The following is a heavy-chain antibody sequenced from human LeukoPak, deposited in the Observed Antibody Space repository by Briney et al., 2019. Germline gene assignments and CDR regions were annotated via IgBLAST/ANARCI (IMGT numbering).Heavy chain of an antibody. CDR3: ATLSRVGSGWYWYFDL. CDR2: FDPEDGET. D-gene: IGHD6-19*01. J-gene: IGHJ2*01. Sequence: ASVKVSCKVSGYTLTELSMHWVRQAPGKGLEWMGGFDPEDGETIYAQKFQGRVTMTEDTSTDTAYMELSSLRSEDTALYYCATLSRVGSGWYWYFDLWGSGTLVTVSS. V-gene: IGHV1-24*01. CDR1: GYTLTELS.